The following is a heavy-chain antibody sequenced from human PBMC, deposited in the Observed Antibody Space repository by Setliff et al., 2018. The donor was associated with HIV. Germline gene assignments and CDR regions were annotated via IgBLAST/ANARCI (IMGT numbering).Heavy chain of an antibody. J-gene: IGHJ4*02. D-gene: IGHD4-17*01. Sequence: GASVKVSCKASGYTFTSYAMHWVRQAPGQRLEWMGWINPNSSDTNYAQKFQGRVTMTRDTSITTAYMELSRLGSDDTAVYYCATDDYGGDSFDNWGQGTLVTVSS. CDR3: ATDDYGGDSFDN. CDR1: GYTFTSYA. V-gene: IGHV1-2*02. CDR2: INPNSSDT.